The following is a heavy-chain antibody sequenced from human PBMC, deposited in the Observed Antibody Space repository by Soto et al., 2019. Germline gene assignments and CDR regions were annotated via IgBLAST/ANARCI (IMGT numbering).Heavy chain of an antibody. CDR2: FDPEDGET. CDR3: ATHHQARDYYGSGSFPYYFDY. V-gene: IGHV1-24*01. J-gene: IGHJ4*02. D-gene: IGHD3-10*01. Sequence: ASVKVSCKVSGYTLTELSMHWVRQAPGKGLEWMGGFDPEDGETIYAQKFQGRVTMTEDTSTDTAYMELSSLRSEDTAVYYCATHHQARDYYGSGSFPYYFDYWGQGTLVTVSS. CDR1: GYTLTELS.